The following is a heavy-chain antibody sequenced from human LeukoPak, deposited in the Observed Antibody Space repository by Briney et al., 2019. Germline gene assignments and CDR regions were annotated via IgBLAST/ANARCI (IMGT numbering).Heavy chain of an antibody. CDR2: TYYKSKWYN. J-gene: IGHJ4*02. CDR3: ARELTGFDY. D-gene: IGHD7-27*01. CDR1: GDSVSINSAA. Sequence: SQTLSLTCAISGDSVSINSAAWNWIRQSPSRGLEWLGRTYYKSKWYNEYAISVKIPMTINADPSMNQFSLQLNSVPPWDTAGYYCARELTGFDYWGQGTLVTVSS. V-gene: IGHV6-1*01.